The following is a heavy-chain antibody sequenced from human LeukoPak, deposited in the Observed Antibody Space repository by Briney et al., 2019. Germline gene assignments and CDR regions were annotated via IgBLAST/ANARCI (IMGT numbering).Heavy chain of an antibody. D-gene: IGHD3-16*02. CDR2: ISSSSSTI. CDR1: GFTFSRYS. CDR3: ARDPLRLGELSFVY. V-gene: IGHV3-48*01. Sequence: PGGSLRLSCAASGFTFSRYSMNWVRQAPGKGLEWVSYISSSSSTIYYADSVKGRFTISRDNAKNSLYLQMNSLRAEDTAVCYCARDPLRLGELSFVYWGQGTLVTVPS. J-gene: IGHJ4*02.